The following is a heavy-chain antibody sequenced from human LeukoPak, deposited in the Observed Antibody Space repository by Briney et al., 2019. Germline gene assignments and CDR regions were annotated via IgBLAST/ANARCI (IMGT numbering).Heavy chain of an antibody. CDR1: GFTFSSYA. CDR2: ISGSGGST. V-gene: IGHV3-23*01. CDR3: AKDRLPAAKFSLGDWFDP. D-gene: IGHD2-2*01. Sequence: PGGSLRLSCAASGFTFSSYAMSWVRQAPGKGLEWVSAISGSGGSTYYADSVKGRFTISRDNSKNTLYLQMNSLRAEDTAVYYCAKDRLPAAKFSLGDWFDPWGQGTLVTVSS. J-gene: IGHJ5*02.